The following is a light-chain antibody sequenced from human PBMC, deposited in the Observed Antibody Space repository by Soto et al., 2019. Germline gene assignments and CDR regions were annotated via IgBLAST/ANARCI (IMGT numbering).Light chain of an antibody. CDR2: EVS. CDR3: YSYRGYYTRV. CDR1: SSDVGGYNF. J-gene: IGLJ1*01. V-gene: IGLV2-14*01. Sequence: QSVLAQPASVSGSPGQSITISCTGTSSDVGGYNFVSWYQQRPGRAPKLLIYEVSRRPSGVSNRFSGSKSGDTASLTISGLQAEDEADYYCYSYRGYYTRVFGTGTKVTVL.